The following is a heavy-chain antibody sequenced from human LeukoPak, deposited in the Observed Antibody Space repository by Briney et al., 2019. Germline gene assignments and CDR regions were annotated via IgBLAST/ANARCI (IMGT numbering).Heavy chain of an antibody. Sequence: GGSLRLSCAASGFTFSDYYMSWIRQAPGKGLEGVSYISSSGRTIYYAVTVKSRFTISRDNAKNTLYLQMNSLRDEDTAVYYCAREGDASYYFDYWGQGTLVTVSS. CDR2: ISSSGRTI. CDR3: AREGDASYYFDY. CDR1: GFTFSDYY. V-gene: IGHV3-11*01. J-gene: IGHJ4*02. D-gene: IGHD3-16*01.